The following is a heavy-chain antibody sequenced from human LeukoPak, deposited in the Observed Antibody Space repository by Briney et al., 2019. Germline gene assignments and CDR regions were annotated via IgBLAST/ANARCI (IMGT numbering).Heavy chain of an antibody. J-gene: IGHJ5*01. CDR2: IKSDGSHT. CDR1: GFTFRDYW. Sequence: GGSLRLSCAASGFTFRDYWMHWIRQAPGKGLVWVSRIKSDGSHTIYADSVKGRFTISRDNAKNTLYLQMKSLRVEDTALYYCVRDWDHFDFDSWGQGTLVTVSS. D-gene: IGHD1-26*01. CDR3: VRDWDHFDFDS. V-gene: IGHV3-74*01.